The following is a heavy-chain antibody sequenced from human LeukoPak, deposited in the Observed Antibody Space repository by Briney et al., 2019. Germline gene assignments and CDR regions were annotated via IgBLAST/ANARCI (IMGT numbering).Heavy chain of an antibody. CDR1: GFTFSDYF. J-gene: IGHJ4*02. CDR2: ISTRGSTI. CDR3: AREGSNYDYVWGSYRPFDY. V-gene: IGHV3-11*04. Sequence: GGSLRLSCAASGFTFSDYFMSWIRQAPGKGLEWVSYISTRGSTIYYADSVKGRFTISRDNDKNSLYLQMNSLRAEDTAVYYCAREGSNYDYVWGSYRPFDYWGQGTLVTVSS. D-gene: IGHD3-16*02.